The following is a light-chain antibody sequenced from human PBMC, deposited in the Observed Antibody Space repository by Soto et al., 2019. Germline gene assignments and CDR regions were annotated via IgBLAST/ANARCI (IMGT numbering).Light chain of an antibody. CDR2: GAS. J-gene: IGKJ4*02. V-gene: IGKV3-15*01. CDR1: QSVAGD. Sequence: EIVMTQSPATLSVSPGERATLSCGASQSVAGDLAWYQQTPGQAPRLLMCGASTRAPGIPARFSGSGSGTEFTLTISSLQSEDFGVYYCQQYNNRPLTFGGGTKVEIK. CDR3: QQYNNRPLT.